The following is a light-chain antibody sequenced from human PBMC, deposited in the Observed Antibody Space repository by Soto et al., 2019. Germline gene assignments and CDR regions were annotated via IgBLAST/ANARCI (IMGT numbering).Light chain of an antibody. J-gene: IGLJ1*01. CDR3: FSYADTNNFV. V-gene: IGLV2-8*01. Sequence: QSVLTQPPSASGSPGQSGSISFSGGSSDVGGSKYVSWYQVKPGKAPKLIIYEVNRRPEGAPYRFSGSKSGNTASLTVSGLQAEDEGDYYCFSYADTNNFVFGSGTKVTVL. CDR1: SSDVGGSKY. CDR2: EVN.